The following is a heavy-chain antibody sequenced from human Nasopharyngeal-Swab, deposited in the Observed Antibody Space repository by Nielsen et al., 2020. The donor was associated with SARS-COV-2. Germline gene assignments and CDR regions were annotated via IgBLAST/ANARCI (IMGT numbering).Heavy chain of an antibody. J-gene: IGHJ4*02. Sequence: SVKVSCKASGFTFTSSAVRWVRQARGQRLEWIGWIVVGSGNTNYAQKFQERVTITRDMSTSTAYMELSSLRSEDTAVYYCAADSGYYDSSGYVFDYWGQGTLVTVSS. CDR1: GFTFTSSA. V-gene: IGHV1-58*01. CDR3: AADSGYYDSSGYVFDY. CDR2: IVVGSGNT. D-gene: IGHD3-22*01.